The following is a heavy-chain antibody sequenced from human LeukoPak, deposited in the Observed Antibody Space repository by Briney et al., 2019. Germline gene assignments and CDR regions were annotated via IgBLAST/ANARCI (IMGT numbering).Heavy chain of an antibody. Sequence: SETLSLTCTVSGGSFSSYYWSWIRQPAGKGLEWIGRIYTSGSTNYNSSLKSRVTMSVDTSKNQVSLKLSSVTAADTAVYYCATGDGYNSFDYWGQGPLVTVSS. CDR3: ATGDGYNSFDY. J-gene: IGHJ4*02. CDR1: GGSFSSYY. D-gene: IGHD5-24*01. V-gene: IGHV4-4*07. CDR2: IYTSGST.